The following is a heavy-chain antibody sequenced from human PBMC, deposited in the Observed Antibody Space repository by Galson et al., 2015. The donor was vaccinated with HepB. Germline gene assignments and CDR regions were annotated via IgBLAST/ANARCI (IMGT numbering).Heavy chain of an antibody. CDR3: ARQTSGWTYYFDS. CDR1: GGSISSNNYF. D-gene: IGHD6-19*01. J-gene: IGHJ4*02. CDR2: IYYSGTT. V-gene: IGHV4-39*01. Sequence: TCTVSGGSISSNNYFWGWVRQPPGQGLEWIGSIYYSGTTYYNSSLESRVTILVDTSKNQFSLGLNSVTAADTALYFCARQTSGWTYYFDSWGQGTVVSVSP.